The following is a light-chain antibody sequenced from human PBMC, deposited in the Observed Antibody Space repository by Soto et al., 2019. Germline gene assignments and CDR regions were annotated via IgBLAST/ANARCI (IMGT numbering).Light chain of an antibody. Sequence: QSVLTQPPSASGTPGQRVTISCSGSSSNIGRSTVNWYQQLPGTAPKLLIYSDNQRPSGVPDRFSGSKSGTSASPAISGLQSEDETDYYCAAWDDSLSGVVFGGGTKVTVL. J-gene: IGLJ3*02. V-gene: IGLV1-44*01. CDR1: SSNIGRST. CDR2: SDN. CDR3: AAWDDSLSGVV.